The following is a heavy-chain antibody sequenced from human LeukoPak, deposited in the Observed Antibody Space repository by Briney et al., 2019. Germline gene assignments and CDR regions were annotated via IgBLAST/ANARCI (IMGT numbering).Heavy chain of an antibody. CDR2: IVPIFGTA. Sequence: SVKVSCKASGGTFSSYAISWVRQAPGQGLEWMGGIVPIFGTANYAQKFQGRVTITTDESTSTAYMELSSLRSEDTAVYYCASCSPLGYSSSWYLHYYYMDVWGKGTTVTVSS. J-gene: IGHJ6*03. CDR3: ASCSPLGYSSSWYLHYYYMDV. D-gene: IGHD6-13*01. V-gene: IGHV1-69*05. CDR1: GGTFSSYA.